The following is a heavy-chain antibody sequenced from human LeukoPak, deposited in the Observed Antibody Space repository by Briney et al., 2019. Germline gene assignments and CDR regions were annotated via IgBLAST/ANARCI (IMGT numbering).Heavy chain of an antibody. Sequence: GGSLTLSCAASGFIFNTNWISWVRQAPGKGLEWVAKINQDASVTHYVDSVKGRFTIYTDNGKNSVYLQMNSLTAEDSSVYFCATHPQSAGYHWFDPRGQGTLVTVAS. CDR2: INQDASVT. D-gene: IGHD6-13*01. V-gene: IGHV3-7*01. J-gene: IGHJ5*02. CDR3: ATHPQSAGYHWFDP. CDR1: GFIFNTNW.